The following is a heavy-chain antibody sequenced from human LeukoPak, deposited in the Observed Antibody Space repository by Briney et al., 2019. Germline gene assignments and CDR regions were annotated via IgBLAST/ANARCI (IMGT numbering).Heavy chain of an antibody. V-gene: IGHV3-53*01. CDR1: GFTVSSNY. CDR3: ARDTGDKRDAFDI. Sequence: HPGGSLRLSCAASGFTVSSNYMSWVRQAPGKGLEWVSVIYSGGSTYYADSVKGRFTISRDNSKNTLYLQMNSLRAEDTAVYYCARDTGDKRDAFDIWGQGTMVTVSS. D-gene: IGHD3-10*01. J-gene: IGHJ3*02. CDR2: IYSGGST.